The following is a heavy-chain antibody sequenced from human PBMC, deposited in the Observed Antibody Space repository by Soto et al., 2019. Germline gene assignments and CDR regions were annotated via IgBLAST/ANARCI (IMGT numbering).Heavy chain of an antibody. J-gene: IGHJ4*02. CDR1: GVTFSSYE. CDR2: ISSSGSTI. CDR3: ARDFPSPLDDKSGYSSGWYPLGYFDY. V-gene: IGHV3-48*03. D-gene: IGHD6-19*01. Sequence: GGSLRLSCAASGVTFSSYEMNWVRQAPGKGLAWVSYISSSGSTIYYADSVKGRFTISRDNAKNSLYLQMNSLRAEDTAVYYCARDFPSPLDDKSGYSSGWYPLGYFDYWGQGTLVTVSS.